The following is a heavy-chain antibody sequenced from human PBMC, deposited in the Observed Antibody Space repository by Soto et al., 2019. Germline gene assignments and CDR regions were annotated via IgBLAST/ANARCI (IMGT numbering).Heavy chain of an antibody. D-gene: IGHD3-22*01. V-gene: IGHV4-59*01. Sequence: PSETLSLTCSVSGGSLSSYYWSWIRQPPGKGLEWIGWITYSGSINCNPSLKSRVTISVYTSKNQFSLKLSSVTAADTAVYYCAREPQKNHYGRSGSSFRVFESWGQGTMVTVSS. CDR1: GGSLSSYY. J-gene: IGHJ3*02. CDR3: AREPQKNHYGRSGSSFRVFES. CDR2: ITYSGSI.